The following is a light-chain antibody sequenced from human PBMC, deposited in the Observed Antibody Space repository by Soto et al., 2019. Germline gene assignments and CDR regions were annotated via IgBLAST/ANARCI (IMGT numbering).Light chain of an antibody. Sequence: QMTQSPSSLSASLGDRVTTTCRASQGISNYLAWYQQKPGKVPKLLIYSASTLQSGVPSRFSGSGSGTDFTLTITSLQPEDVATYYCQKYDISPRTFGQGTKVDI. V-gene: IGKV1-27*01. CDR1: QGISNY. J-gene: IGKJ1*01. CDR2: SAS. CDR3: QKYDISPRT.